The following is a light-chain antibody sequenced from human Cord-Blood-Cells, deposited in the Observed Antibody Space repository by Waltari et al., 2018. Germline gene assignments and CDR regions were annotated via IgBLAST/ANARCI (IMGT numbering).Light chain of an antibody. CDR3: SSYTSSSNYV. CDR1: SSDVGGSNY. J-gene: IGLJ1*01. CDR2: DAS. V-gene: IGLV2-14*03. Sequence: QSALTHPASVSGSPGQSITISCPGTSSDVGGSNYVSWSQQPPGKAPKLMIYDASKRPSGVVNRFPGSSSGNTASLTVSGLQAEDEADYYCSSYTSSSNYVFGTGTKGTVL.